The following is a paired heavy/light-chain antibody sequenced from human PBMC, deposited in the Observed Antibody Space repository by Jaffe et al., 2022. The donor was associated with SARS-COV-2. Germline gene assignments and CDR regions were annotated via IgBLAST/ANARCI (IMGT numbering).Light chain of an antibody. CDR1: QSLLHSDGYNY. Sequence: EIVMTQSPLSLPVTPGEPASISCRSSQSLLHSDGYNYLEWFLQKPGQSPQLLIHLGSSRASGVPGRFSGTGSGIDFTLKISRVEAEDVGLYYCMQVLQIPVTLGGGTKVYIE. CDR2: LGS. J-gene: IGKJ4*01. CDR3: MQVLQIPVT. V-gene: IGKV2-28*01.
Heavy chain of an antibody. V-gene: IGHV3-73*02. CDR3: IRRHESARRGLDP. J-gene: IGHJ5*02. CDR2: IKSKADTYDT. D-gene: IGHD6-6*01. CDR1: GFTFSDSD. Sequence: EVQLVESGGRLVQPGGSLKLSCGASGFTFSDSDIHWVRQASGTGLEWVGRIKSKADTYDTAYAASVKGRFTISRDDSRATAYLQMNSLKTEDTAVYYCIRRHESARRGLDPWGQGTLVTVSS.